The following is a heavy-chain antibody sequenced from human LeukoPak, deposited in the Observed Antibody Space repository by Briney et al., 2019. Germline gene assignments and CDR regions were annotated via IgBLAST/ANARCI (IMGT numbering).Heavy chain of an antibody. CDR2: ISYSGTT. Sequence: SETLSLTCSVSGASISSTSYYWGWIRRPPGKGLEWIGSISYSGTTFYSPSLESRVTISADTSKNQFSLKLSSVTATDTAVYYCAREMYYYDSSGYGRQYYFDYWGQGTLVTVSS. V-gene: IGHV4-39*07. CDR3: AREMYYYDSSGYGRQYYFDY. J-gene: IGHJ4*02. CDR1: GASISSTSYY. D-gene: IGHD3-22*01.